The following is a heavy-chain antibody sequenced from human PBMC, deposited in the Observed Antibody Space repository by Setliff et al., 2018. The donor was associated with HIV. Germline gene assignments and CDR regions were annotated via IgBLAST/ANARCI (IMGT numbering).Heavy chain of an antibody. V-gene: IGHV1-18*01. Sequence: ASVKVSCKASGYTFTTYGIIWVRQAPGQGLEWVGSISASSVNTNFTQGRVTMTTDTSTRTAYMELSRLRSEDTAVYYCARERRFNWGPRDFDSWGQGTQVTVSS. J-gene: IGHJ4*02. CDR1: GYTFTTYG. CDR3: ARERRFNWGPRDFDS. D-gene: IGHD7-27*01. CDR2: ISASSVNT.